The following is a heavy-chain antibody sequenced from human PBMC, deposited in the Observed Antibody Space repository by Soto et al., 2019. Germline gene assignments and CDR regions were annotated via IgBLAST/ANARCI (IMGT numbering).Heavy chain of an antibody. CDR2: ISPILGDA. J-gene: IGHJ4*02. V-gene: IGHV1-69*08. CDR3: ARDDSSGYYYVSYFDY. CDR1: GYTFTSYT. D-gene: IGHD3-22*01. Sequence: VKVSCKASGYTFTSYTISWVRQAPGQGLEWMGRISPILGDANDAQKFQGRVTITADKSTSTAYMELSSLRSEDTAVYYCARDDSSGYYYVSYFDYWGQGTLVTVSS.